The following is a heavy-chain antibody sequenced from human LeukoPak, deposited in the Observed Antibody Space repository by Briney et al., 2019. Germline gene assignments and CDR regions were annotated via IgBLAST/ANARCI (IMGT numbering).Heavy chain of an antibody. V-gene: IGHV1-69*05. CDR1: GGTFSSYA. D-gene: IGHD1-26*01. CDR3: AREIMASYSGSYYFDY. CDR2: IIPIFGKA. J-gene: IGHJ4*02. Sequence: ASVKVSCKASGGTFSSYAISWVRQAPGQGLEWMGRIIPIFGKANYAQKFQGRVTITTDESTSTAYMELSSLRSEDTAVYYCAREIMASYSGSYYFDYWGQGTLVTVSS.